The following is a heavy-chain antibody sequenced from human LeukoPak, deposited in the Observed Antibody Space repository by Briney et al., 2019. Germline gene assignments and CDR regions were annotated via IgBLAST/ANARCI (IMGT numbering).Heavy chain of an antibody. CDR3: AKDFDRLGYYLDY. Sequence: PGRSLRLSCAASGFTFSTYGMNWVRQAPGKGLEWVAGTTNDGGNTYYADSVRGRFTISRANSKNTLHLRMNSLRAEDTAVYCCAKDFDRLGYYLDYSGQGTLVTVS. J-gene: IGHJ4*02. V-gene: IGHV3-30*18. CDR2: TTNDGGNT. D-gene: IGHD3-9*01. CDR1: GFTFSTYG.